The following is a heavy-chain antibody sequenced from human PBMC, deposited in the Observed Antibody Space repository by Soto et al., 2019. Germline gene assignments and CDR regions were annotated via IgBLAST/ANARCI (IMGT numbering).Heavy chain of an antibody. Sequence: GGSLRLSCTASEFTFSTYGMHWVRQAPGKGLEWVAVIWYDGSDEYYADSVKGRFTLSRDNSKNTLYLQMNSLRAEDTAVYYCARGRGGSGSAYYYYMDVWGKGTTVTVSS. CDR2: IWYDGSDE. J-gene: IGHJ6*03. CDR3: ARGRGGSGSAYYYYMDV. CDR1: EFTFSTYG. D-gene: IGHD3-10*01. V-gene: IGHV3-33*01.